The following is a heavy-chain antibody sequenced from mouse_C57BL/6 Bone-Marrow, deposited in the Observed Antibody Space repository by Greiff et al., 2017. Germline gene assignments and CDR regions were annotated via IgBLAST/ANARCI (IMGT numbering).Heavy chain of an antibody. Sequence: QVQLQQPGAELVKPGASVKLSCKASGYTFTSYWMHWVKQRPGQGLEWIGMIHPNSGSTNYNEKFKGKATLTVDKSSSTAFMQLSCLASEDSASDWCAGVWLHFDYWGQGTTLTVSS. CDR2: IHPNSGST. V-gene: IGHV1-64*01. D-gene: IGHD2-10*02. CDR1: GYTFTSYW. CDR3: AGVWLHFDY. J-gene: IGHJ2*01.